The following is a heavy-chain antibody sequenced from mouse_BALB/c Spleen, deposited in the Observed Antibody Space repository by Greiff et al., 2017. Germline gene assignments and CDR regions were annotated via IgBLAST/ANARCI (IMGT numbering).Heavy chain of an antibody. CDR1: GFSLTSYG. CDR2: IWSGGST. D-gene: IGHD3-3*01. J-gene: IGHJ1*01. V-gene: IGHV2-2*02. Sequence: VKLMESGPGLVQPSQSLSITCTVSGFSLTSYGVHWVRQSPGKGLEWLGVIWSGGSTDYNAAFISRLSISKDNSKSQVFFKMNSLQANDTAIYYCARNRGGYWYFDVWGAGTTVTVSS. CDR3: ARNRGGYWYFDV.